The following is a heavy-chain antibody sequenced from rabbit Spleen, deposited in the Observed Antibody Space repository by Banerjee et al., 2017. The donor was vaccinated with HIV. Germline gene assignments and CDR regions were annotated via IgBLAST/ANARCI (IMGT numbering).Heavy chain of an antibody. V-gene: IGHV1S43*01. D-gene: IGHD2-1*01. CDR2: IEPIFGNT. CDR3: VRDQAGDADYGPYYLNL. CDR1: GIDFSNYG. Sequence: QQQLEESGGGLVKPGGTLTLTCKGSGIDFSNYGVTWVRQAPGKGLEWIGYIEPIFGNTYYASWVNGRFPIPSHNAQNTLYLQLSSLTAADTATYFCVRDQAGDADYGPYYLNLWGQGTLVTVS. J-gene: IGHJ4*01.